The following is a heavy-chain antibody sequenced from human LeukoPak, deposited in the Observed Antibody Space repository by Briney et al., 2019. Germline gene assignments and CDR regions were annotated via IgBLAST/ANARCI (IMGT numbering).Heavy chain of an antibody. CDR2: ISSSSSYI. Sequence: SGGSLRLSCAASGFTFSSYEMNWVRQAPGKGLEWVSSISSSSSYICYADSVKGRFTISIDNAKNSLYLQMNSLRAEDTAVYYCARVDSSGWYEGVDYWGQGTLVTVSS. D-gene: IGHD6-19*01. V-gene: IGHV3-21*01. CDR3: ARVDSSGWYEGVDY. J-gene: IGHJ4*02. CDR1: GFTFSSYE.